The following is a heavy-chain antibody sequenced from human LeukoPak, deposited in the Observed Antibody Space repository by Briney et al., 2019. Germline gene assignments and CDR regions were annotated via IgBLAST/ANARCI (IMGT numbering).Heavy chain of an antibody. J-gene: IGHJ5*02. D-gene: IGHD1-7*01. CDR1: GGSFSGYY. CDR2: INHSGST. Sequence: SETLSLTCAVYGGSFSGYYWSWIRQPPGKGLEWIGEINHSGSTNYNPSLKSRVTISVDTSKNQFSLKLSSVTAADTAVYYCARGRSLMELGKSFDPWGQGTLVTVSS. CDR3: ARGRSLMELGKSFDP. V-gene: IGHV4-34*01.